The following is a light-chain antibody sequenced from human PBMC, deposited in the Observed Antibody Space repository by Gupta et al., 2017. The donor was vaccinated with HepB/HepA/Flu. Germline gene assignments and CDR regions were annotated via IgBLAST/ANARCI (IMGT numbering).Light chain of an antibody. V-gene: IGLV2-14*03. J-gene: IGLJ2*01. Sequence: QSALTQPASVSGSPGQSITLSCTGTDIAVGGHDYVAWLRQHPDKTHKLVIYNVNSRPAGVSSRFSGSKSGVTASLTISGRQLEDEADYYGGSDRSGTTLVFGGGTKLTVL. CDR3: GSDRSGTTLV. CDR2: NVN. CDR1: DIAVGGHDY.